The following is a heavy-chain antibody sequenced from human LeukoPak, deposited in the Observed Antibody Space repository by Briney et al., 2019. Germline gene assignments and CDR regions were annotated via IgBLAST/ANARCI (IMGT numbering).Heavy chain of an antibody. J-gene: IGHJ5*02. D-gene: IGHD2-15*01. V-gene: IGHV1-2*06. CDR2: INPNSGGT. CDR1: GYTFTGYY. CDR3: ARTGGYRSGGSCYSNWFDP. Sequence: ASVKVSCKASGYTFTGYYMHWVRQAPGQGLEWMGRINPNSGGTNYAQKFQARVTMTRDTSISTAYMELSRLRSDDTAVYYCARTGGYRSGGSCYSNWFDPWGQGTLVTVSS.